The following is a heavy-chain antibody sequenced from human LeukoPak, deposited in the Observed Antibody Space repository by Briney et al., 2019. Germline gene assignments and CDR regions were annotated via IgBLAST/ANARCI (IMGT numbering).Heavy chain of an antibody. V-gene: IGHV4-59*11. CDR2: IYDSGSA. Sequence: SETLSLTCTVSGVSINSHYWSWIRQPPGKGLEWIGFIYDSGSANYRSSLESRVTMTLDTSKNQFSLKLNSVTAADTAVYYCARVLQNYYHLDVWGKGTAVTVSS. J-gene: IGHJ6*03. CDR3: ARVLQNYYHLDV. D-gene: IGHD3-3*01. CDR1: GVSINSHY.